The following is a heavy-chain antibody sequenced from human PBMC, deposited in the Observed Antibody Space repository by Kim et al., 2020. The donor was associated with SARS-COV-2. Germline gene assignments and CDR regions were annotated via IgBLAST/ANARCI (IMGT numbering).Heavy chain of an antibody. Sequence: SGPTLVNPTQTLTLTCTFSGFSLSTSGVGVGWIRQPPGKALEWLALIYWDDDKRYSPSLKSRLTITKDTSKNQVVLTMTNMDPVDTATYYCAHRRWRGGSGGISYFDYWGQGTLVTVSS. CDR1: GFSLSTSGVG. J-gene: IGHJ4*02. CDR3: AHRRWRGGSGGISYFDY. CDR2: IYWDDDK. D-gene: IGHD3-10*01. V-gene: IGHV2-5*02.